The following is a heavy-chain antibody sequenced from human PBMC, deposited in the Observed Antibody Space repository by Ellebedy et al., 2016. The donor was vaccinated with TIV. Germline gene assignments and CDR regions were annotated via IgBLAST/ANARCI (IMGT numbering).Heavy chain of an antibody. CDR2: IVIASGDT. CDR1: RFTFSTSA. Sequence: AASVRVSCKASRFTFSTSAIQWVRQIRGQSLEWMGWIVIASGDTDYGQKFQERVTLTRDMSTSTAYMEVTSLRPGDTAVYYCAAARGSRELSTRHTLYHYYTMDAWGQGTPVTVSS. V-gene: IGHV1-58*02. J-gene: IGHJ6*02. D-gene: IGHD1-26*01. CDR3: AAARGSRELSTRHTLYHYYTMDA.